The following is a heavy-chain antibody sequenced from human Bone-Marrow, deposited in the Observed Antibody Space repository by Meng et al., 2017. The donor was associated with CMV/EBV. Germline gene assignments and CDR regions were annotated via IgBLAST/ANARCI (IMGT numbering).Heavy chain of an antibody. CDR1: GFTFSSFR. V-gene: IGHV3-21*01. D-gene: IGHD2-2*01. CDR2: ISSSGIYI. Sequence: GGSLRLSCAASGFTFSSFRMNWVRQAPGKGLEWVSSISSSGIYIFYADSLKDRFTISRDNAKNSLHLQMNNLRAEDTAVYYCVRSPGYCSNTNCYSNHFDYWGQGALVAASS. CDR3: VRSPGYCSNTNCYSNHFDY. J-gene: IGHJ4*02.